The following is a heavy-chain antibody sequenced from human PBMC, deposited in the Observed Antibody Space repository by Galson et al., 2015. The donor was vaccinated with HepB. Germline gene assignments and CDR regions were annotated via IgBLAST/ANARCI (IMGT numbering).Heavy chain of an antibody. Sequence: SVTVSCKASGFTFTSSAMQWVRQARGQRLEWIGWIVVGSGNTNYAQKFQERVTITRDMSTSTAYMELSSLRSEDTAVYYCAAVTPGRGYYYGMDAWGQGTTVTVSS. CDR2: IVVGSGNT. J-gene: IGHJ6*02. CDR3: AAVTPGRGYYYGMDA. CDR1: GFTFTSSA. V-gene: IGHV1-58*02. D-gene: IGHD1-14*01.